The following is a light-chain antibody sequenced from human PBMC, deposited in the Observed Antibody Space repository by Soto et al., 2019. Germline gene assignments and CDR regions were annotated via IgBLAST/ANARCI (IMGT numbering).Light chain of an antibody. V-gene: IGLV2-11*01. CDR2: DVS. CDR3: SSYAGTYV. J-gene: IGLJ1*01. Sequence: QSVLTQPRSVSGSPGQSVTISCTGTSSDVGGYDYVSWYQQHPGKAPKLMIYDVSKRPSGVPDRFSGSKSGNTASLTISGLQAEDEADYYCSSYAGTYVFGTGTKVTVL. CDR1: SSDVGGYDY.